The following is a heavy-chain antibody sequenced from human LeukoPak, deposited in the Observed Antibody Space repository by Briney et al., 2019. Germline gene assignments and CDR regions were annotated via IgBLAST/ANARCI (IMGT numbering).Heavy chain of an antibody. Sequence: SETLSLTCTVSGYSISRGYYWCWIRQHPGKGLEWIGAIYHSGSTYYNPSLKSRVTISVDTSKNQFSLKLTSVTAADTAVYYCPRLITETTTTFDIWGQGTMVTVSS. CDR1: GYSISRGYY. D-gene: IGHD1-7*01. J-gene: IGHJ3*02. CDR3: PRLITETTTTFDI. V-gene: IGHV4-38-2*02. CDR2: IYHSGST.